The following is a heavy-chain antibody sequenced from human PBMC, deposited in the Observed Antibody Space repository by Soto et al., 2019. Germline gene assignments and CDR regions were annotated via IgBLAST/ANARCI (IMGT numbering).Heavy chain of an antibody. Sequence: EVQLVESGGGLVQPGGSLKLSCAASGFTFSGSAMHWVRQASGKGLEWVGRIRNKANSYATAYTASVKGRFTISRDDSQNTTYLQMNSLKTEDTAVYYCTTSMHEYGVDVWGQGTTVTVSS. J-gene: IGHJ6*02. D-gene: IGHD5-18*01. V-gene: IGHV3-73*01. CDR2: IRNKANSYAT. CDR1: GFTFSGSA. CDR3: TTSMHEYGVDV.